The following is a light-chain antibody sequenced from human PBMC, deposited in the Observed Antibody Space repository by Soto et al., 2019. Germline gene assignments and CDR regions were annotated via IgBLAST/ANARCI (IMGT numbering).Light chain of an antibody. CDR2: EVT. Sequence: QSAPTQPASVSGSPGQSITISCTGTSSDVGGYDYVSWSQQHPGKAPKLLIYEVTNRPSGVSNRFSASKSGNTASLTISGLQPEDEADYYCSSYTSRKTWIFGGGTQLTVL. CDR1: SSDVGGYDY. CDR3: SSYTSRKTWI. V-gene: IGLV2-14*01. J-gene: IGLJ2*01.